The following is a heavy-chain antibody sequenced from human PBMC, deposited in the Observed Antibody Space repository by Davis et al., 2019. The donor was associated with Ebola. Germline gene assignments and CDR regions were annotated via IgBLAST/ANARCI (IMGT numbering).Heavy chain of an antibody. CDR2: VNHIGNT. J-gene: IGHJ5*01. CDR1: GGSFSGSY. CDR3: ARGVGGGHCTGTNCRSVQRDLGS. Sequence: SETLSLTCAVYGGSFSGSYWSWIRQPPGKGLEWIGEVNHIGNTNYNPSLKSRVTISVDRSKNQFSLKLNSVTAADTAVYYCARGVGGGHCTGTNCRSVQRDLGSWGRGTPVTVSS. V-gene: IGHV4-34*01. D-gene: IGHD2-8*02.